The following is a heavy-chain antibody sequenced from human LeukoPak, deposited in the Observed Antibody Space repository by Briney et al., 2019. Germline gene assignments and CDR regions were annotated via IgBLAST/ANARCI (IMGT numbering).Heavy chain of an antibody. Sequence: GGSLRLSCAASGFTFSSYGMHWVRQAPGKGLEWVAFIRYDGSNKYYADSVKGRFTISRDNSKNTLYLQMNSLRVEDTALYYCAKRRLDCTSTSCLDYWGQGTLVTVSS. CDR1: GFTFSSYG. D-gene: IGHD2-2*01. J-gene: IGHJ4*02. CDR2: IRYDGSNK. CDR3: AKRRLDCTSTSCLDY. V-gene: IGHV3-30*02.